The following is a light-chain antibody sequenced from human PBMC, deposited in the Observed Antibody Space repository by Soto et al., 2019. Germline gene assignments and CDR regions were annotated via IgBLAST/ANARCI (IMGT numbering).Light chain of an antibody. Sequence: DIQMTQSPSTLSASAGDRVTITCRASQSISTLLAWYQHKPGKVPKLLIYKASILESGVPSRFTGSGSGTEFTLTISSLQPDDFANYYCQQYESYPLTFGGGTKVAIK. CDR3: QQYESYPLT. CDR2: KAS. V-gene: IGKV1-5*03. CDR1: QSISTL. J-gene: IGKJ4*01.